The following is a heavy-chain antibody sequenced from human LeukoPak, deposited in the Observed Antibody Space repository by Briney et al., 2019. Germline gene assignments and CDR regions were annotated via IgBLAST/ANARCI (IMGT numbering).Heavy chain of an antibody. CDR3: ARDDGLDVFDV. J-gene: IGHJ3*01. CDR1: GYTFTDYY. Sequence: ASVKVSCKASGYTFTDYYIHWVRQAPGQGLEWMGWINPNSGGTNYAQSFQGRVTMTRDTSISTAYMEVSSLRSDDTAVYYCARDDGLDVFDVWGQGTAVTVSS. D-gene: IGHD2-8*01. CDR2: INPNSGGT. V-gene: IGHV1-2*02.